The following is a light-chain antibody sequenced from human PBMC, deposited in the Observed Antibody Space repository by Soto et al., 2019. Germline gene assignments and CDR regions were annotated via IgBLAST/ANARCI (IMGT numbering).Light chain of an antibody. CDR2: DAS. CDR3: QQYDNLIIT. V-gene: IGKV1-33*01. Sequence: DIQMTQSPSSLSASVGDRVTITCQASQDISNYLNWYQQKPGKAPKLLIYDASNLETGVPSRFSGSGSGTDFTLTIRSLQPEDIATYDCQQYDNLIITVGHGTQRAL. J-gene: IGKJ5*01. CDR1: QDISNY.